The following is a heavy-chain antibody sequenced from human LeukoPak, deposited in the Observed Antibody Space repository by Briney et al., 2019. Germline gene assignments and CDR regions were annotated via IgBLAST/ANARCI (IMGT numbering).Heavy chain of an antibody. Sequence: ASVKVSCKASGYTFTSYYMHWVRQAPGQGLEWMGIINPSGGSTSYAQKFQGRVTITADESTSTAYMELSSLRSEDTAVYYCARDCESLWGQGTLVTVSS. CDR3: ARDCESL. CDR2: INPSGGST. D-gene: IGHD2-21*01. CDR1: GYTFTSYY. J-gene: IGHJ4*02. V-gene: IGHV1-46*01.